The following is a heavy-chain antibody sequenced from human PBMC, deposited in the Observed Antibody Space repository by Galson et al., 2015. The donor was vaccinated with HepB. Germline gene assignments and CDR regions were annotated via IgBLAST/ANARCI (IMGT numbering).Heavy chain of an antibody. CDR3: ARDLTDIVEQPGVPGGY. CDR2: ISAYDGQT. Sequence: SVKVSCKASGYTFPNYRFSWVRQAPGQGLEWMGWISAYDGQTAYAQDFQGRVTMTTDTSTSTAYMQLRSLISDDTAVYYCARDLTDIVEQPGVPGGYWGQGTLVTVSS. CDR1: GYTFPNYR. D-gene: IGHD2-15*01. J-gene: IGHJ4*02. V-gene: IGHV1-18*01.